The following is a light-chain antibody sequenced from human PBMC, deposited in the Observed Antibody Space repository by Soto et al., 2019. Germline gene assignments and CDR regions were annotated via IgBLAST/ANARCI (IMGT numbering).Light chain of an antibody. J-gene: IGKJ1*01. CDR3: QHYNSYSEA. CDR1: QSVSTW. CDR2: DAS. V-gene: IGKV1-5*01. Sequence: DIQMTQSPSTLSASVGDRVTITCRASQSVSTWLAWYQQEPGKAPRFLIYDASSLESGVPSRFSGSGSGTEFTLTISSLQPDDFATYYCQHYNSYSEAFGQGTKVDIK.